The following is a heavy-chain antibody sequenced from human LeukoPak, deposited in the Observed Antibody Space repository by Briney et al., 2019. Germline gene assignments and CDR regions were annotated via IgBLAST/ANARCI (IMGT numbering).Heavy chain of an antibody. V-gene: IGHV3-33*01. CDR1: GFTFSSYG. CDR3: ARAGVRVLWFGELLDYGMDV. D-gene: IGHD3-10*01. CDR2: IWYDGSNK. Sequence: GRSLRLSCAASGFTFSSYGMHWVRQAPGKGLEWVAVIWYDGSNKYYADSVKGRFTISRDNSKNTLYLQMNSLRAEDTAVYYCARAGVRVLWFGELLDYGMDVWGQGTTVTVSS. J-gene: IGHJ6*02.